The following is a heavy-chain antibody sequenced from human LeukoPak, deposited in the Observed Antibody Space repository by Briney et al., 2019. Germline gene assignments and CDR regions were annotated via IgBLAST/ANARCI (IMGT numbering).Heavy chain of an antibody. V-gene: IGHV4-34*01. Sequence: PSETLSLTCTVYGGSFSGYYWIWVRQPPGKGLEWIGEINPSGDTNYNPSLKSRVTISVDTSKNQFSLKLSSVTAADTAVYYCARTNKYYDILTGYPGRYYFDYWGQGTLVTVSS. D-gene: IGHD3-9*01. CDR2: INPSGDT. CDR1: GGSFSGYY. J-gene: IGHJ4*02. CDR3: ARTNKYYDILTGYPGRYYFDY.